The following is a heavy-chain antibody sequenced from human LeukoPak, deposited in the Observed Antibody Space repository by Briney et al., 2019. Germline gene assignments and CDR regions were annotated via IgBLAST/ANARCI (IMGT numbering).Heavy chain of an antibody. D-gene: IGHD6-13*01. V-gene: IGHV3-53*01. J-gene: IGHJ6*03. CDR2: IYSGGST. CDR1: GFTVSSNY. CDR3: ARHDVSCWYALPYYYYYYTVV. Sequence: AGGSLRLSCAASGFTVSSNYMSWVRQAPGKGLEWVSVIYSGGSTYYADSVKGRFTISRDNSKNTLYLQMNSLRAEDTAVYYCARHDVSCWYALPYYYYYYTVVWGEGATGTVS.